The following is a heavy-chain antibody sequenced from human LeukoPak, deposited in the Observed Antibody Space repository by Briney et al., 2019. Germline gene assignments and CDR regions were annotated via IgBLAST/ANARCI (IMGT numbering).Heavy chain of an antibody. D-gene: IGHD4-17*01. V-gene: IGHV3-21*06. Sequence: GGSLRLSCVGSGLSFSRYWMHWVRQVPGKGLEWVSSISGSSSYIYYADSVKGRFTISRDNGKNSVYLQMNSLRPEDTAVYDCASGDHGDYEVYWGQGTLVTVSS. J-gene: IGHJ4*02. CDR3: ASGDHGDYEVY. CDR2: ISGSSSYI. CDR1: GLSFSRYW.